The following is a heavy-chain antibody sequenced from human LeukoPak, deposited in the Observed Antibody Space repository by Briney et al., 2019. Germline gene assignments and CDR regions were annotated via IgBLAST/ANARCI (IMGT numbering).Heavy chain of an antibody. CDR2: IRYDGGNK. CDR1: GFTFSSYG. CDR3: AKDSVERFGELFSYYYYYGMDV. J-gene: IGHJ6*02. D-gene: IGHD3-10*01. V-gene: IGHV3-30*02. Sequence: GGSLRLSCAASGFTFSSYGMHWVRQAPGKGLEWVAFIRYDGGNKYYADSVKGRFTISRDNSKNTLYLQMNSLRAEDTAVYYCAKDSVERFGELFSYYYYYGMDVWGQGTTVTVSS.